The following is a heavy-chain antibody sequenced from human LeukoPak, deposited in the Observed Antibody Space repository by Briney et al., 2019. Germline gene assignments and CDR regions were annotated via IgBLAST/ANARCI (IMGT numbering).Heavy chain of an antibody. CDR2: IYPGDSDT. CDR3: ARPDYYDSSGPLDY. CDR1: GYSFTSYW. Sequence: GGSLQISCKGSGYSFTSYWIGWVRQMPGKGLEWMGIIYPGDSDTRYSPSLQGQVTISADQSISTAYLQWSSLKASDTAMYYCARPDYYDSSGPLDYWGQGTLVTVSS. J-gene: IGHJ4*02. D-gene: IGHD3-22*01. V-gene: IGHV5-51*01.